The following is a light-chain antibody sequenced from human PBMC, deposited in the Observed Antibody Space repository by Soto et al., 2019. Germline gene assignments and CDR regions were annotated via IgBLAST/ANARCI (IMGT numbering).Light chain of an antibody. CDR1: QSVSSN. V-gene: IGKV3-15*01. CDR2: GAS. CDR3: QQYNNWPPWT. Sequence: EIVMTQSPATLSVSPGERANLSCRASQSVSSNSAWYQQKPGQAPRLLIYGASTRATGIPARFSGSGSGTEFTLTISSLQSEDFAVYYCQQYNNWPPWTFGQGTKVEIK. J-gene: IGKJ1*01.